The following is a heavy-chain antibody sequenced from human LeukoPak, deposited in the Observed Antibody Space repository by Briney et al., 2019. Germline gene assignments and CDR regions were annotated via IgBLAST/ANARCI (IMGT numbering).Heavy chain of an antibody. V-gene: IGHV4-4*02. D-gene: IGHD2-8*01. J-gene: IGHJ4*02. CDR1: GGSISNTNW. Sequence: SETLSLTCGLSGGSISNTNWWSWVRQPPGQGLEWIGEISLSGLTNYNPSLKSRVTVSLDKSKNHLSLNLTSVTAADTAVYYCSRENGAFSPFGYWGQGTLVTVPS. CDR2: ISLSGLT. CDR3: SRENGAFSPFGY.